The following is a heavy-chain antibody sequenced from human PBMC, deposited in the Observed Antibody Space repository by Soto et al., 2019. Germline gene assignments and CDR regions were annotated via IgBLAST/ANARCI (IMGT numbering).Heavy chain of an antibody. V-gene: IGHV3-30*09. D-gene: IGHD2-2*01. CDR3: ARDTVTSLTPYQGFYYYGMDV. CDR1: GFPFSSYT. Sequence: GGSLRLFCRASGFPFSSYTMHWLRRALGKGMEWVEIISVDGSSKHYADLLKGQIVISRDNPKDSPYLQMDTLRPDDTAIYYCARDTVTSLTPYQGFYYYGMDVWGQGTTVTVSS. J-gene: IGHJ6*02. CDR2: ISVDGSSK.